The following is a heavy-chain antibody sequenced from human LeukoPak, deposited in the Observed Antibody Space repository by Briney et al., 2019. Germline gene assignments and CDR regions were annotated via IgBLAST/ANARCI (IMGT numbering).Heavy chain of an antibody. V-gene: IGHV3-66*01. CDR2: IYSGGST. Sequence: PGGSLRLSCAASGFTVSSNYMSWVRQAPGKGLEWVSVIYSGGSTYYADSVKGRFTISRDNSKNTLYLQMNSLRAEDTAVYYCARAKTPERYFDYWGQGTLVTVSS. J-gene: IGHJ4*02. CDR1: GFTVSSNY. D-gene: IGHD1-1*01. CDR3: ARAKTPERYFDY.